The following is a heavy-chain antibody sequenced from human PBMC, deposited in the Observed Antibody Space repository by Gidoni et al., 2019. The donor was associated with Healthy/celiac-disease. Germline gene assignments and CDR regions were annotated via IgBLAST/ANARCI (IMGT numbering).Heavy chain of an antibody. D-gene: IGHD4-17*01. Sequence: QVQLQQWGAGLLKPSETLSLTCAVYGGSFSGYYWSWIRQPPGKGLEWIGEINHSGSTNYNPSLKIRVTISVDTSKNQFSLKLSSVTAADTAVYYCARGRIEPTTVVTLFDYWGQGTLVTVSS. CDR1: GGSFSGYY. CDR3: ARGRIEPTTVVTLFDY. V-gene: IGHV4-34*01. J-gene: IGHJ4*02. CDR2: INHSGST.